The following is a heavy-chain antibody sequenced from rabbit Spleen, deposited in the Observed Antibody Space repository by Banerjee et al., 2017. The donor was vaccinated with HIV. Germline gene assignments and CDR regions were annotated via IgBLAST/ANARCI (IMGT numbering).Heavy chain of an antibody. D-gene: IGHD7-1*01. CDR2: IEAGSSGFT. CDR3: VRDQAGYAGYGPWYFNL. CDR1: GVSFSVSSY. J-gene: IGHJ4*01. Sequence: QSLEESGGDLVKPGASLTLTCIASGVSFSVSSYMCWVRQAPGKGLEWIACIEAGSSGFTYFASWAKGRFTISKTSSTTVTLQLNSLTAADTATYFCVRDQAGYAGYGPWYFNLWGQGTLVTVS. V-gene: IGHV1S40*01.